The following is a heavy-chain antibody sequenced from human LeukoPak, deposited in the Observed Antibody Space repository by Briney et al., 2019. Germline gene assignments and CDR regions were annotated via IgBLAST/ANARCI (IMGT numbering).Heavy chain of an antibody. CDR3: ARLAAAGSFDY. J-gene: IGHJ4*02. V-gene: IGHV3-48*04. D-gene: IGHD6-13*01. Sequence: GGSLTLSCAASGLTFSSYRVHWARRARGEGREWVLYIRNSSSTIYYADSVKGRFTISRDNAKNSLYLQMNNLRAEDTAVYYCARLAAAGSFDYWGQGPLVTVSS. CDR1: GLTFSSYR. CDR2: IRNSSSTI.